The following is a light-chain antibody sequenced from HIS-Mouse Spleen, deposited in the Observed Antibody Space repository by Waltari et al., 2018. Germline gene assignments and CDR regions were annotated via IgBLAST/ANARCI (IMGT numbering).Light chain of an antibody. CDR2: EDS. CDR3: YSTDSSGNHV. V-gene: IGLV3-10*01. Sequence: SYELTQPPSVSVSPGQTARITCSGDALPKTYAYWYQQKSGQAPVLVIYEDSKRPSGIPERFSGSSSGTMATLTISGAQVEDEADYYCYSTDSSGNHVFGGGTKLTVL. J-gene: IGLJ2*01. CDR1: ALPKTY.